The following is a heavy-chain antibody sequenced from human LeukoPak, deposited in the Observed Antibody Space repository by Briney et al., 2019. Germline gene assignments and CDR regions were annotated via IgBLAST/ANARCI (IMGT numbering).Heavy chain of an antibody. CDR3: ARFAAAGFDY. CDR2: INAGNGHT. CDR1: GYTFTSYA. V-gene: IGHV1-3*01. D-gene: IGHD6-13*01. Sequence: ASVKVSCKASGYTFTSYAMHWVRQAPGQRLAWMGWINAGNGHTKYSQKFQGRVTITRDTSVSTAYMELSSLRSEDTAVYYCARFAAAGFDYWGQGALVTVSS. J-gene: IGHJ4*02.